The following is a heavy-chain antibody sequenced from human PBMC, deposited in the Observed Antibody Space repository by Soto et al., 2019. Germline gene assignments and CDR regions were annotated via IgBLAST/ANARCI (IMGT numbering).Heavy chain of an antibody. J-gene: IGHJ4*02. CDR3: ARDDLGIALAGTDY. Sequence: QVQLVESGGGVVQPGRSLRLSCAASGFTFSSYGMHWVRQAPGKGLEWVAVIWYDGSNRYYADSVKGRFTISRDNSKNTLYLQMNSLRAEDTAVYYCARDDLGIALAGTDYWGQGTLVTVSS. V-gene: IGHV3-33*01. CDR1: GFTFSSYG. CDR2: IWYDGSNR. D-gene: IGHD6-19*01.